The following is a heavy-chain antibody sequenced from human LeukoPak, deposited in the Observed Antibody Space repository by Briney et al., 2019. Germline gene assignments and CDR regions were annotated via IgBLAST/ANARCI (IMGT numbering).Heavy chain of an antibody. CDR1: GGSISSYY. CDR3: AKDPGGLLSPLDY. V-gene: IGHV4-59*01. Sequence: SETLSLTCTVSGGSISSYYWSWIRQPPGKGLEWIGYIYYSGTTNYNPSLKSRVTISVDTSKNQFSLKVNSVTAADTAVYYCAKDPGGLLSPLDYWGQGTLVTVSS. J-gene: IGHJ4*02. D-gene: IGHD3-10*01. CDR2: IYYSGTT.